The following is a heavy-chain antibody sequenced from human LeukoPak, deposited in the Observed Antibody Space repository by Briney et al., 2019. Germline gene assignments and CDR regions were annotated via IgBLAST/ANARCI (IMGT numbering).Heavy chain of an antibody. CDR2: IIPIFGTA. CDR1: GGTFSSYA. J-gene: IGHJ5*02. Sequence: ASVKVSCKASGGTFSSYAISWVRQAPGQGLEWMGGIIPIFGTANYAQKFQGRVTITTDESTSTAYMELSSLRSEDTAVYYCARSGGFWSGYRENWFDPWGQGTLVTVSS. D-gene: IGHD3-3*01. CDR3: ARSGGFWSGYRENWFDP. V-gene: IGHV1-69*05.